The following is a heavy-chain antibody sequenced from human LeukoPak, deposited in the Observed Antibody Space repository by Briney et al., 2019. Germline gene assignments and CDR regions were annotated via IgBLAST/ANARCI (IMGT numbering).Heavy chain of an antibody. Sequence: GGSLRLSCAASGFTFSSYAMHWVRQAPGKGLEWVAVISYDGSSKYYADSVKGRFTISRDNSKNTLYLQMNSLRAEDTAVYYCARDQGSSFSLDYWGQGTLVTVSS. CDR2: ISYDGSSK. D-gene: IGHD6-13*01. CDR1: GFTFSSYA. J-gene: IGHJ4*02. V-gene: IGHV3-30-3*01. CDR3: ARDQGSSFSLDY.